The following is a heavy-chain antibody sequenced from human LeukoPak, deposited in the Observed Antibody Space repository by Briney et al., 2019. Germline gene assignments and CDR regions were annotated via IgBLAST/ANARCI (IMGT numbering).Heavy chain of an antibody. V-gene: IGHV1-2*02. CDR3: ARDLDSGSSLDY. CDR1: GYTFTDYY. Sequence: ASVKVSCKASGYTFTDYYMHWVRRAPGQGLEWMGWIHPSSGATRYAQTFQGRVTMTRDTSISTAYMELNRLTSDDTAMFYCARDLDSGSSLDYWGQGTLVTVSS. J-gene: IGHJ4*02. CDR2: IHPSSGAT. D-gene: IGHD3/OR15-3a*01.